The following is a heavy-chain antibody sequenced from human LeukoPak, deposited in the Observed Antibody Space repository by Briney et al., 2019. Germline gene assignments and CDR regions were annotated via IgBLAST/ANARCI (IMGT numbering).Heavy chain of an antibody. D-gene: IGHD5-12*01. J-gene: IGHJ4*02. V-gene: IGHV3-74*01. CDR2: INADGKNT. CDR1: GFTFSSFW. Sequence: GGSLRLSCAASGFTFSSFWMHWVRQVPGKGLVWVSCINADGKNTTYADSVKGRFTISRDNAKNTLYLQMSSLRAEDTAIYYCVYSGYDWTYYFDWWGQGTPVTVSS. CDR3: VYSGYDWTYYFDW.